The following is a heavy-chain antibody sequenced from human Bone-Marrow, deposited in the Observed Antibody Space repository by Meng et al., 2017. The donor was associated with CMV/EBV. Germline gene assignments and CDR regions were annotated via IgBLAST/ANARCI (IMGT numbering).Heavy chain of an antibody. CDR2: ISSSGSTI. Sequence: GESLKISCAASGFTFSDYYMSWIRQAPGKGLEWVSYISSSGSTIYYADSVKGRFTISRDNAKNSLYLQMNSLRAEDTAVYYCARDGLGADGQRDYWGQGTLVTVSS. CDR1: GFTFSDYY. J-gene: IGHJ4*02. D-gene: IGHD1-26*01. V-gene: IGHV3-11*01. CDR3: ARDGLGADGQRDY.